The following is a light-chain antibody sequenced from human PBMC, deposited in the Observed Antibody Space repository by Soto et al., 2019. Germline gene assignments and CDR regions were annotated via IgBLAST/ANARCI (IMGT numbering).Light chain of an antibody. CDR1: KLGDRY. J-gene: IGLJ1*01. CDR3: QAWDSSTLYV. Sequence: SYELTQPPSVSVSPGQTASITCSGDKLGDRYACWYQQKPGQPPVLVIYQDSKRPSGIPERFSGSNSGNTATLTISGTQAVDEADYYCQAWDSSTLYVFGTGTKVTVL. V-gene: IGLV3-1*01. CDR2: QDS.